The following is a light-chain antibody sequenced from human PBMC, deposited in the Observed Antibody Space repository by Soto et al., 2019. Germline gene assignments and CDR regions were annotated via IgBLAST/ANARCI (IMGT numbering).Light chain of an antibody. CDR3: LQYGSSLLT. Sequence: EMVLTQSPGTLSLSPGERATLSCRASQSVSSSYLAWYQHKPGQAPRRLIYGALTRATGIPEWFSGSGSGTDFTLTIRRLETEDFAVYYCLQYGSSLLTYGGVTKVDIK. J-gene: IGKJ4*01. CDR2: GAL. V-gene: IGKV3-20*01. CDR1: QSVSSSY.